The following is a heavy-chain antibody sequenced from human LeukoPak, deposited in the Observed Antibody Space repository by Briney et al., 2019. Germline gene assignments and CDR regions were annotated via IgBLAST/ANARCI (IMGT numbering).Heavy chain of an antibody. CDR2: INHSGST. Sequence: SETLSLTCAVYGGSFSGYYWSWIRQPPGKGLEWIGEINHSGSTNYNPSLKSRVTISVGTSKNQFSLKLSSVTAADTAVYYCARGALYYDYVWGSYRPKHFDYWGQGTLVTVSS. D-gene: IGHD3-16*02. CDR1: GGSFSGYY. V-gene: IGHV4-34*01. J-gene: IGHJ4*02. CDR3: ARGALYYDYVWGSYRPKHFDY.